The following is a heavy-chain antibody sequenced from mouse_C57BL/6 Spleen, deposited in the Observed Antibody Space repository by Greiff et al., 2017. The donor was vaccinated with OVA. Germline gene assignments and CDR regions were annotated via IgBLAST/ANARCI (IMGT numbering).Heavy chain of an antibody. CDR1: ASTFPSYW. J-gene: IGHJ3*01. D-gene: IGHD2-3*01. Sequence: QVQLQQPGAELVKPGASVKLSCKASASTFPSYWMQWVKQRPGQGLEWIGEIDPSDSYTNYNQKFKGKATLTVDTSSSTAYMQLSSLTSEDSAVYYCARGIDGYYWGQGTLVTVSA. V-gene: IGHV1-50*01. CDR2: IDPSDSYT. CDR3: ARGIDGYY.